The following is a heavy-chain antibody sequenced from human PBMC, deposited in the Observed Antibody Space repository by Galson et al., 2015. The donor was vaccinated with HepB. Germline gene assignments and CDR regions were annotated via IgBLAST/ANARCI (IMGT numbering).Heavy chain of an antibody. CDR2: IKQDGRER. Sequence: SLRLSCAASGFTFSNYWMSWVRQAPGKGPEWVANIKQDGRERYYVDSVKGRFTISRDNAKNSLYLQMNNLRAEDTAVYYCKRADRLLWGQRTLVTVSS. J-gene: IGHJ4*02. V-gene: IGHV3-7*03. CDR1: GFTFSNYW. CDR3: KRADRLL. D-gene: IGHD2-21*02.